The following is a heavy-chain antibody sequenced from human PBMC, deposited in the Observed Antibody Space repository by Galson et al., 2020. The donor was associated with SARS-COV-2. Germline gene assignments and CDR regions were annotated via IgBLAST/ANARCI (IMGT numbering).Heavy chain of an antibody. CDR2: ISYDGSNK. V-gene: IGHV3-30*18. CDR3: AKDPAYYDCWIGYLSPPYDYYYYGMDV. CDR1: GFTFSSYG. Sequence: GGSLRLSCAASGFTFSSYGMHWVRQAPGKGLEWVAVISYDGSNKYYADSVKGRFTISRDNSKNTLYLQMNSLRAEDTAVYYCAKDPAYYDCWIGYLSPPYDYYYYGMDVWGQGTTVTVSS. J-gene: IGHJ6*02. D-gene: IGHD3-3*01.